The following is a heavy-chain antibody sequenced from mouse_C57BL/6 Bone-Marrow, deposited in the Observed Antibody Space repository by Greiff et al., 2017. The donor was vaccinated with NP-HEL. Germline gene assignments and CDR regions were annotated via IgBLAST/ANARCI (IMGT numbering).Heavy chain of an antibody. CDR3: ARYKELAYAMDY. V-gene: IGHV7-3*01. D-gene: IGHD4-1*01. CDR2: IRNKANGYTT. J-gene: IGHJ4*01. Sequence: EVQGVESGGGLVQPGGSLSLSCAASGFTFTDYYMSWVRQPPGKALEWLGFIRNKANGYTTEYSASVKGRFTISRDNSQSILYLQMNALRAEDSATYYCARYKELAYAMDYWGQGTSVTVSS. CDR1: GFTFTDYY.